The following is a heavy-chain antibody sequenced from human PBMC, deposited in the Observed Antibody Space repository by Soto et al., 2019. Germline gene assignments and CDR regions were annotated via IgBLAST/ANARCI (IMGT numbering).Heavy chain of an antibody. J-gene: IGHJ5*02. Sequence: SETLSLTCAVYGGSFSGYYWTWIRQTPGKGLEWIGEINHSGTTKYNPSLKSQVTISIDTSKNQFSLHVTSVTAADTAVYFCARGIGYCSSTNCYSSRHLRFDPWGQGSLVTVS. V-gene: IGHV4-34*01. CDR1: GGSFSGYY. CDR3: ARGIGYCSSTNCYSSRHLRFDP. CDR2: INHSGTT. D-gene: IGHD2-2*01.